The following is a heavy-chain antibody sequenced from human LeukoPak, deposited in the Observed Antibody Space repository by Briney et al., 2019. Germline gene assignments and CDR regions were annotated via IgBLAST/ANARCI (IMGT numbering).Heavy chain of an antibody. Sequence: ASVKVSCKASGYTFTSYGISWVRQAPGQGLEWMGWISAYNGNTNYAQKLQGRVTMTTDTSTSTAYMELSSLRSEDTAVYYCANPGYCSSTSCYKDAFDIWGQGTMVTVSS. V-gene: IGHV1-18*01. CDR1: GYTFTSYG. CDR2: ISAYNGNT. D-gene: IGHD2-2*02. J-gene: IGHJ3*02. CDR3: ANPGYCSSTSCYKDAFDI.